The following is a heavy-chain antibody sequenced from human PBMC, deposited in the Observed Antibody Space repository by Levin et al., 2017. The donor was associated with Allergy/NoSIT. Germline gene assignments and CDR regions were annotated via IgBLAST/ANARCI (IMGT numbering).Heavy chain of an antibody. J-gene: IGHJ4*02. CDR3: AKDPAAAGVFDY. CDR1: GFTFSSYA. Sequence: GESLKISCAASGFTFSSYAMNWVRQAPGKGLEWVSSISGSGGSTYYADSVKGRFTISRDNSKNTLYLQMNSLRAEDTAVYYCAKDPAAAGVFDYWGQGPLVTVSS. D-gene: IGHD6-13*01. CDR2: ISGSGGST. V-gene: IGHV3-23*01.